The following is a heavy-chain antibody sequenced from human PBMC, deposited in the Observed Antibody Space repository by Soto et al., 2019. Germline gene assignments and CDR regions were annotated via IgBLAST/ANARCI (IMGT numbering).Heavy chain of an antibody. V-gene: IGHV3-30*18. CDR2: ISYDGNNK. J-gene: IGHJ4*02. CDR1: GFTFSTYG. Sequence: GGSLRLSCAASGFTFSTYGMHWVRQAPGKGLEWVAVISYDGNNKYYADSVKGRFTISRDNSKNTLYLQMSSLRAEDTAVYYSAKSVYNWNDGFFDYWGQGTLVTVSS. CDR3: AKSVYNWNDGFFDY. D-gene: IGHD1-1*01.